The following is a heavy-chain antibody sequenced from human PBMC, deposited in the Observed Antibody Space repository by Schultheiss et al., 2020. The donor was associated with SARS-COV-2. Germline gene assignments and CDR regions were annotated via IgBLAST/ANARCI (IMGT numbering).Heavy chain of an antibody. CDR3: ARDLVFGVVTPHYYYYGMDV. D-gene: IGHD3-3*01. CDR2: INPSGGST. J-gene: IGHJ6*02. V-gene: IGHV1-46*01. CDR1: GYTFTSYY. Sequence: ASVKVSCKASGYTFTSYYMHWVRQAPGQGLEWMGIINPSGGSTSYAQKFQGRVTMTRDTSTSTVYMELSSLRSEDTAVYYCARDLVFGVVTPHYYYYGMDVWGQGTTVTVSS.